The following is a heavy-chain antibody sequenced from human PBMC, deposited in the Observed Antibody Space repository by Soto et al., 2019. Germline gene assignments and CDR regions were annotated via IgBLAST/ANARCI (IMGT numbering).Heavy chain of an antibody. V-gene: IGHV4-34*01. CDR1: GGSFSGYY. Sequence: QVQLQQWGAGLLKPSETLSLTCAVYGGSFSGYYWSWIRQPPGKGLEWIGEINHSGSTNYNPSLTSRITISADTSKNQFSRKLSSVTAADTAVYYCARAYGGNSGVFDYWGQGTLVTVSS. D-gene: IGHD4-17*01. J-gene: IGHJ4*02. CDR3: ARAYGGNSGVFDY. CDR2: INHSGST.